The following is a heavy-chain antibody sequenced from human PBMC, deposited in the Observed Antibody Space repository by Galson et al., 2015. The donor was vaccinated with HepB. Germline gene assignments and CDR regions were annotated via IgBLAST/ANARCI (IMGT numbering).Heavy chain of an antibody. CDR3: ATSPYDSSGADY. V-gene: IGHV1-24*01. Sequence: QSGAEVKKPGESLKISCKVSGYTLTELSMHWVRQAPGKGLEWMGGFDPEDGETIYAQKFQGRVTMTEDTSTDTAYMELSSLRSEDTAVYYCATSPYDSSGADYWGQGTLVTVSS. CDR2: FDPEDGET. CDR1: GYTLTELS. J-gene: IGHJ4*02. D-gene: IGHD3-22*01.